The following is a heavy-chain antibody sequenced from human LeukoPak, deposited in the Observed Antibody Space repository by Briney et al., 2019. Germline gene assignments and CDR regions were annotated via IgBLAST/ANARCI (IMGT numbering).Heavy chain of an antibody. CDR3: ARDGTYTDYDPDFDI. CDR1: GFTFSRFW. J-gene: IGHJ4*02. CDR2: IKQDGSEK. V-gene: IGHV3-7*04. D-gene: IGHD5-12*01. Sequence: GSLRLSCAASGFTFSRFWMSWVRQAPGKGLEWVANIKQDGSEKYYVDSVKGRFTISRDNAKNSLYLQMNSLRAEDTAVFYCARDGTYTDYDPDFDIWGQGTLVTVSS.